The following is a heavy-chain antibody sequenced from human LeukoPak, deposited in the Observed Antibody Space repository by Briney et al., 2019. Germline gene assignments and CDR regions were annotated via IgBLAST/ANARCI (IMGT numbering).Heavy chain of an antibody. CDR3: ARARGSGRTRFDY. CDR1: GGSISSYY. V-gene: IGHV4-59*01. D-gene: IGHD3-10*01. CDR2: IYYSGST. J-gene: IGHJ4*02. Sequence: KSSETLSLTCTVSGGSISSYYWSWIRPPPGKGLEWIGYIYYSGSTNYNPPLKSRVTISVDTSKNQFSLKLSSVTAADTAVYYCARARGSGRTRFDYWGQGTLVTVSS.